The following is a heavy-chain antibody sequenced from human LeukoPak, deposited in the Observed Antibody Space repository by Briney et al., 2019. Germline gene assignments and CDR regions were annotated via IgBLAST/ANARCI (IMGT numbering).Heavy chain of an antibody. D-gene: IGHD3-9*01. V-gene: IGHV3-74*01. CDR2: INGDGRNI. CDR1: GFTFSSYW. J-gene: IGHJ6*02. CDR3: TRDLMDYDVSTGLHHYYMDV. Sequence: GGSLRLSCVASGFTFSSYWMHWVRQDPRKGLMWVSRINGDGRNINYADSVRGRFTISRDNAKNTLYLQMNTLRVEDTAVYYCTRDLMDYDVSTGLHHYYMDVWGQGTTVTVSS.